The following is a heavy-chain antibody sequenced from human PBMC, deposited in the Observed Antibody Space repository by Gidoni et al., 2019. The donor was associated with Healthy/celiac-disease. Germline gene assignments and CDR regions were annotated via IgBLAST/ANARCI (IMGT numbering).Heavy chain of an antibody. CDR3: ARVRIGSGWPGDYWYFDL. V-gene: IGHV1-3*01. Sequence: QVQLVQSGAEVKKPGASVTVSCKASGYTFTSYALHWVRQAPGQRLEWMGWINAGNGNTKYSQKFQGRVTITRDTSASTAYMELSSLRSEDTAVYYCARVRIGSGWPGDYWYFDLWGRGTLVTVSS. D-gene: IGHD6-19*01. CDR1: GYTFTSYA. CDR2: INAGNGNT. J-gene: IGHJ2*01.